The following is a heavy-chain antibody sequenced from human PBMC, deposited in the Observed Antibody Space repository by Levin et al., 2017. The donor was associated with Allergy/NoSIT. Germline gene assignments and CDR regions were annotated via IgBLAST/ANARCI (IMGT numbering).Heavy chain of an antibody. J-gene: IGHJ6*02. CDR2: IIPIFGTA. V-gene: IGHV1-69*13. Sequence: ASVKVSCKASGGTFSSYAISWVRQAPGQGLEWMGGIIPIFGTANYAQKFQGRVTITADESTSTAYMELSSLRSEDTAVYYCARSGGPQGIAAAGTRIGTDYGMDGWGQGTTVTVSS. CDR3: ARSGGPQGIAAAGTRIGTDYGMDG. D-gene: IGHD6-13*01. CDR1: GGTFSSYA.